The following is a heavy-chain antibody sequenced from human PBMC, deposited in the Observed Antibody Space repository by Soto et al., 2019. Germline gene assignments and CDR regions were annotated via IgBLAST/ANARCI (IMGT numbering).Heavy chain of an antibody. D-gene: IGHD3-3*01. J-gene: IGHJ4*02. CDR2: IYYSGST. CDR1: GGSISSSSYY. Sequence: SETLSLTCTVSGGSISSSSYYWGWIRQPPGKGLEWIGSIYYSGSTYYNPSLKSRVTISVDTSKNQFSLKLSSVTAADTAVYYCARHRRFLEWLDYCDYWGQGTLVTVSS. CDR3: ARHRRFLEWLDYCDY. V-gene: IGHV4-39*01.